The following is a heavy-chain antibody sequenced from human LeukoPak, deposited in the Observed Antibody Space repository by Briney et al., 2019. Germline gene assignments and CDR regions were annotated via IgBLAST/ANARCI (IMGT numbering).Heavy chain of an antibody. CDR1: GFTFSSYG. J-gene: IGHJ6*04. Sequence: GGSLRLSCAASGFTFSSYGMHWVRQAPGKGLEWVAVIWYDGSNKYYADSVKGRFTISRDNSKNTLYLQMNSLRAEDTAVYYCARSPEVGYCGSTSCRRGYYYGMDVWGKGTTVTVSS. V-gene: IGHV3-33*01. D-gene: IGHD2-2*01. CDR2: IWYDGSNK. CDR3: ARSPEVGYCGSTSCRRGYYYGMDV.